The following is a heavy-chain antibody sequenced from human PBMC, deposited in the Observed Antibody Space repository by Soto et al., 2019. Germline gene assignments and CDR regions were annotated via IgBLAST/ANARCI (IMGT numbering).Heavy chain of an antibody. CDR1: GYTFTSYG. D-gene: IGHD6-13*01. V-gene: IGHV1-18*01. CDR2: ISAYNGNT. J-gene: IGHJ6*02. CDR3: ARDLTASSSWYCALSYYYYGMDV. Sequence: ASVKVSCKASGYTFTSYGISWVRQAPGQGLEWMGWISAYNGNTNYAQKLQGRVTMTTDTSTSTAYMELRSLRSDDTAVYYCARDLTASSSWYCALSYYYYGMDVWGPGT.